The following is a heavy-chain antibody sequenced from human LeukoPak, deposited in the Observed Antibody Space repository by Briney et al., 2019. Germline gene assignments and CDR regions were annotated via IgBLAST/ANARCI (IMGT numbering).Heavy chain of an antibody. Sequence: ASVKVSCKASGYTFIDYYIHWVRQAPGQGLEWMGWINPNSGGTNYAQKFQGRVTMTRDTSISTAYMELSRLRSDDTAVYYCARGDTAMVPYFDYWGQGTLVTVSS. V-gene: IGHV1-2*02. CDR1: GYTFIDYY. CDR2: INPNSGGT. CDR3: ARGDTAMVPYFDY. D-gene: IGHD5-18*01. J-gene: IGHJ4*02.